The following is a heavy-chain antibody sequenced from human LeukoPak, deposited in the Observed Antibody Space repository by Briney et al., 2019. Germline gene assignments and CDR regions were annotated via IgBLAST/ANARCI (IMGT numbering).Heavy chain of an antibody. CDR3: ARDGNHGFYDFWSGYRRTYYYYYMDV. D-gene: IGHD3-3*01. Sequence: GGSLRLSCAASGFTFSSYWMNWVRQAPGKGLEWVANIKQDGSEKYYVDSVKGRFTISRDNARNSLYLQMNSLRAEDTAVYYCARDGNHGFYDFWSGYRRTYYYYYMDVWGKGTTVTVSS. CDR1: GFTFSSYW. V-gene: IGHV3-7*01. CDR2: IKQDGSEK. J-gene: IGHJ6*03.